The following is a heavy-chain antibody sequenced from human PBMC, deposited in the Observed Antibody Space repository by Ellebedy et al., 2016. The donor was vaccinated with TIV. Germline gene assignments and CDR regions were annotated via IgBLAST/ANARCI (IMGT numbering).Heavy chain of an antibody. CDR2: ISSSSSYI. J-gene: IGHJ4*02. V-gene: IGHV3-21*01. D-gene: IGHD3-16*01. CDR3: ATLGTGGIIDY. CDR1: GFTFSSYS. Sequence: GGSLRLSXAASGFTFSSYSMNWVRQAPGKGLEWVSSISSSSSYIYYADSVKGRFTISRDNAKNSLYLQMNSLRAEDTAVYYCATLGTGGIIDYWGQGTLVTVSS.